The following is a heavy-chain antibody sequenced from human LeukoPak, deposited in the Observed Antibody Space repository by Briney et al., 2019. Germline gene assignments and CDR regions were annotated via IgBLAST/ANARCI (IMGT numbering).Heavy chain of an antibody. CDR2: ISGSGGST. V-gene: IGHV3-23*01. Sequence: GGSLRLSCAASGFTFSSYGMSWVRQAPGKGLEWVSAISGSGGSTYYADSVKGRFTISRDNSKNTLYLQMNSLRAEDTAVYYCAKDMGLRFLEWSDAFDIWGQGTMVTVSS. CDR3: AKDMGLRFLEWSDAFDI. J-gene: IGHJ3*02. D-gene: IGHD3-3*01. CDR1: GFTFSSYG.